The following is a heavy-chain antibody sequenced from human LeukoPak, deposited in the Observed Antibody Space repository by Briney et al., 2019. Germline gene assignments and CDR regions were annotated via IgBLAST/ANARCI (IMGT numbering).Heavy chain of an antibody. Sequence: GRSLRLSCTASGFTFSDYSMSWVSQAPGAGMEWVSAISPAGDSTTDADSVKGRFTISRDNSKSTLYLQMNGLTAEDTALYYCARRLVTAGITDFFDSWGQGTLVSVSS. CDR3: ARRLVTAGITDFFDS. V-gene: IGHV3-23*01. D-gene: IGHD2-2*01. CDR1: GFTFSDYS. CDR2: ISPAGDST. J-gene: IGHJ4*02.